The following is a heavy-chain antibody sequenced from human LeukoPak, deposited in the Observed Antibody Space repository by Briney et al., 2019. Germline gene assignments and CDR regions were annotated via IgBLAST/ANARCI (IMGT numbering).Heavy chain of an antibody. Sequence: GGSLRLSCAGSGFTLSSYCMSWVRRAPGKGLEGVASIKQDGSEKYCVGAVKGRFTISRDNAKNSLYLQMSSLRAEDTAVYYCARDGGIELPDTMFGYWGQGTVVTVSS. CDR3: ARDGGIELPDTMFGY. J-gene: IGHJ4*02. CDR1: GFTLSSYC. V-gene: IGHV3-7*04. D-gene: IGHD3-10*01. CDR2: IKQDGSEK.